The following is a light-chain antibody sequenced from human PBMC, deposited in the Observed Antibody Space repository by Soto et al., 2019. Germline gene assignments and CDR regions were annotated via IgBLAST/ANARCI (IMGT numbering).Light chain of an antibody. J-gene: IGLJ3*02. V-gene: IGLV1-51*01. CDR1: SSNVGSNY. CDR2: DNN. Sequence: QSVLTQPPSVSAAPGQKVTISCSGSSSNVGSNYVSWYQQLPMTAPKILIYDNNQRPSGIPDRFSGSKSGTSATLGITGLQTGDEADYYCGTWDSSLSAVVFGGGTKLTVL. CDR3: GTWDSSLSAVV.